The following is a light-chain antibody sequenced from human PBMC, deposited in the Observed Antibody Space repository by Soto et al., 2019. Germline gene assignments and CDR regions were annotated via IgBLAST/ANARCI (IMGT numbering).Light chain of an antibody. J-gene: IGKJ1*01. V-gene: IGKV3-15*01. CDR2: GTS. Sequence: SPAALSLSPGETTTLSYTASQSVSRNLAWYQQKPGQAPRLLLYGTSTRATGIPARFSGSGSGTEFTLTISSLQSEDFALYYCQHYDNWPPWTFGQGTKVDI. CDR1: QSVSRN. CDR3: QHYDNWPPWT.